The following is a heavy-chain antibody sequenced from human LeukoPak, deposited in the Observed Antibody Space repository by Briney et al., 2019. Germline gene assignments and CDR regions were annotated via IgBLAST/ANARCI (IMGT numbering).Heavy chain of an antibody. CDR3: AREEGCSSTSCYSIFDY. CDR1: GFTFSSYW. V-gene: IGHV3-7*01. J-gene: IGHJ4*02. CDR2: IKQDGSEK. Sequence: GGSLRLSCAASGFTFSSYWMSWVRQAPGKGLEWVANIKQDGSEKYYVDSVKGRFTISRDNAKNSLYLQMNSLRAEDTAVYYCAREEGCSSTSCYSIFDYWGQGTLVAVSS. D-gene: IGHD2-2*01.